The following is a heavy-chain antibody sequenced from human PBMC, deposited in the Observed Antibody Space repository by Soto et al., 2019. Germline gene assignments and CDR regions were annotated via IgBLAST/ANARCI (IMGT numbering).Heavy chain of an antibody. D-gene: IGHD3-3*01. V-gene: IGHV1-2*04. CDR2: INPNNGDT. CDR1: GYTFTGYF. J-gene: IGHJ4*02. Sequence: QVQLVQSGAEVKKPGASVKVSCKASGYTFTGYFLHWMRQAPGQGLEWMGWINPNNGDTRYAQKFQGWVTMTRDTSITTAYMDLSTLKSDDTAVYYCARGPRSGDFDYWGQGTLVTVSS. CDR3: ARGPRSGDFDY.